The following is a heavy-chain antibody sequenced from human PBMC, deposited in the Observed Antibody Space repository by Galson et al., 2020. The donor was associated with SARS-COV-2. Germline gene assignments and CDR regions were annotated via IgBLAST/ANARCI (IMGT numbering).Heavy chain of an antibody. V-gene: IGHV4-59*01. D-gene: IGHD5-12*01. J-gene: IGHJ4*02. CDR1: GGSIGSFY. Sequence: SETLSLTCTVSGGSIGSFYWTWIRQPPGKGLEWIGYVYSGGTTNYNPSLKSRAIISVDKSKNQFSLKLSSVTAADTALYYCARERGAYFDLWGQGIQVTVSS. CDR3: ARERGAYFDL. CDR2: VYSGGTT.